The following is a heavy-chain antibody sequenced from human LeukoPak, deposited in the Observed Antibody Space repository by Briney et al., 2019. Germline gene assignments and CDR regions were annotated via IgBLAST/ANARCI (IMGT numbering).Heavy chain of an antibody. V-gene: IGHV3-23*01. J-gene: IGHJ4*02. CDR1: GFTFSSYV. CDR3: AKTYSSSWSTDY. CDR2: IGGVGGTT. D-gene: IGHD6-13*01. Sequence: PGGSLRVSCAASGFTFSSYVMSWVRQAPGKGLEWVSAIGGVGGTTYYADSVKGRFTISRDNSKNTLYLQMNSLRAEDTAVYYCAKTYSSSWSTDYWGQGTLVTVSS.